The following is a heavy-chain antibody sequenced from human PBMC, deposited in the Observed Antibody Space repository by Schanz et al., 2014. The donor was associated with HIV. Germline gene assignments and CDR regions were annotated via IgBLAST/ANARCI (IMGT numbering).Heavy chain of an antibody. Sequence: EVQVLESGGGLAQPGGSLRLSCAASGFTFSDYYMSWVRQAPGKGLEWVSYISSSSTTRHYADSVKGRFTISRDNAKNSLSLQMNSLRDEDTAVYYCARSPSYGMDVWGQGTTVTVSS. V-gene: IGHV3-48*02. CDR1: GFTFSDYY. CDR2: ISSSSTTR. J-gene: IGHJ6*02. CDR3: ARSPSYGMDV.